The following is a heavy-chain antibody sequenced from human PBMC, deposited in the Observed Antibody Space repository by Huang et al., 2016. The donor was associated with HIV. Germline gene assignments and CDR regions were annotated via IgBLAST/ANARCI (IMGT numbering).Heavy chain of an antibody. CDR1: GFGFSSFN. Sequence: EVQLVESGGGLVKPGGSLRLSCAASGFGFSSFNVNWVRQARGKGRVWVLSITIRGDIYYDESVKVRFTISRDNAKNSLSLQMNSLGAEDTAVYFCVRDSPTDRPTRGDFDYWGQGTLVIVSS. D-gene: IGHD1-26*01. V-gene: IGHV3-21*02. CDR3: VRDSPTDRPTRGDFDY. CDR2: ITIRGDI. J-gene: IGHJ4*02.